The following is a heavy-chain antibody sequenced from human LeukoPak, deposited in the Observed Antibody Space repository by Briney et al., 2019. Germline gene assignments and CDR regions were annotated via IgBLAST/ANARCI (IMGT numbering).Heavy chain of an antibody. J-gene: IGHJ6*03. CDR3: ARAYSSGWYGDYMDV. Sequence: RSSETLSLTCTVSGGSISSYYWSWIRQPAGKGLEWIGRIYTSGSTNYNPSLKSRVTISVDTSKNQFSLKLSSVSAADTAVYYCARAYSSGWYGDYMDVWGKGTTVTISS. CDR2: IYTSGST. V-gene: IGHV4-4*07. CDR1: GGSISSYY. D-gene: IGHD6-19*01.